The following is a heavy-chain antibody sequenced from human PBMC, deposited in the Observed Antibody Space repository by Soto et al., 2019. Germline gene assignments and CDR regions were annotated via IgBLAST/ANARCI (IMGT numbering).Heavy chain of an antibody. D-gene: IGHD3-3*01. CDR2: INSDGSSI. CDR3: AKDWYYTIDY. CDR1: VFDLSNTW. J-gene: IGHJ4*02. V-gene: IGHV3-74*01. Sequence: GGSLRLSCAASVFDLSNTWIHWARQVPGKGLVWVSRINSDGSSITYADSVKGRFTISRDNAKNTLYLQMSSLRVEATDVYYCAKDWYYTIDYWGQGTRVTVSS.